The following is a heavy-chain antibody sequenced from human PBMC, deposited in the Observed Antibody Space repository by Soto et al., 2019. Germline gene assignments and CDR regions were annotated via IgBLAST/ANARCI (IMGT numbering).Heavy chain of an antibody. CDR2: VYYSGST. V-gene: IGHV4-39*01. CDR1: GASIITISHY. CDR3: ARHWTSSRRHFDY. Sequence: PSETLSLTCTVSGASIITISHYWGWIRQPPGKGLEWIGTVYYSGSTYYNPSLQSRVTISVDTSKNHFSLKLSSVTAADTAVYYCARHWTSSRRHFDYWGQGTLVTVSS. J-gene: IGHJ4*02. D-gene: IGHD6-6*01.